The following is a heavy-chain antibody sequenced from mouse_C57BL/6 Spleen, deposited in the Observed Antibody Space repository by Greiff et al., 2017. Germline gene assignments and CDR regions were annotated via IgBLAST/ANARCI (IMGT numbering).Heavy chain of an antibody. CDR3: AIQGITSYAMDY. Sequence: EVQRVESGGDLVKPGGSLKLSCAASGFTFSSYGMSWVRQTPDKRLEWVATISSGGSDTYYPDSVKGRFTISRDNAKNTLYLQMSSLKSEDTAMYYCAIQGITSYAMDYWGQGTSVTVSS. CDR2: ISSGGSDT. CDR1: GFTFSSYG. J-gene: IGHJ4*01. V-gene: IGHV5-6*01. D-gene: IGHD2-4*01.